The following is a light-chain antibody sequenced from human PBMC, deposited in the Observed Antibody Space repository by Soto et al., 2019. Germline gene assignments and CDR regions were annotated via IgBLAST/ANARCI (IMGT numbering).Light chain of an antibody. CDR1: QSISSY. V-gene: IGKV1-39*01. CDR2: AAS. CDR3: QQSYSTPYT. Sequence: DLQMTQSPSSLSASVGDRVTITCRASQSISSYLNWYQQKPGKAPKLLIYAASSLQSGVPSRFSGSGSGKDFPLTISSLQPEDFATYCFQQSYSTPYTFAQGPKLEIK. J-gene: IGKJ2*01.